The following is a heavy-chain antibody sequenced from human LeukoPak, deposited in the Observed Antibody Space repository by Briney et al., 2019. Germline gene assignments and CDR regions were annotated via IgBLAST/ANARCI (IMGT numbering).Heavy chain of an antibody. CDR1: GGSFSGYY. D-gene: IGHD4-17*01. CDR3: ASYGDYLFDY. V-gene: IGHV4-34*01. Sequence: PSETLSLTCAAYGGSFSGYYWSWIRQPPGKGLEWIGEINHSGSTNYNPSLKSRVTISVDTSKNQFSLKLSSVTAADTAVYYCASYGDYLFDYWGQGTLVTVSS. J-gene: IGHJ4*02. CDR2: INHSGST.